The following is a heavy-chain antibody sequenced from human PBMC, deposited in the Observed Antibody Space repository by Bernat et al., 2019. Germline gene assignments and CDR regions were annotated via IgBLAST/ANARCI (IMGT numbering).Heavy chain of an antibody. Sequence: QVQLVESGGGLGKPGGAPRLSCAASGFTLSDYYMSWFRPAPGKGLGWGSYISGGSTYTSYADSVNGRFTMSRDNAKKSLFLQMNSLRAEDTAVYYCARALMSYYDRYDYWGQGTLVTISS. CDR3: ARALMSYYDRYDY. V-gene: IGHV3-11*05. J-gene: IGHJ4*02. CDR1: GFTLSDYY. CDR2: ISGGSTYT. D-gene: IGHD3-16*01.